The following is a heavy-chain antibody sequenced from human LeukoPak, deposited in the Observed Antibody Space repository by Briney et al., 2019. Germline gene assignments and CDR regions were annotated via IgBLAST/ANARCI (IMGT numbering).Heavy chain of an antibody. J-gene: IGHJ4*02. CDR3: ARFEGGYSYGYLDY. CDR1: GYIFTSYW. CDR2: IYPGDSDT. V-gene: IGHV5-51*01. D-gene: IGHD5-18*01. Sequence: GASLQISCKGSGYIFTSYWIGWVRQLPGKGLEWMGIIYPGDSDTRYSPSFQGQVTISADKSISTAYLQWSSLKASDTAMYYCARFEGGYSYGYLDYWGQGTLVTVSS.